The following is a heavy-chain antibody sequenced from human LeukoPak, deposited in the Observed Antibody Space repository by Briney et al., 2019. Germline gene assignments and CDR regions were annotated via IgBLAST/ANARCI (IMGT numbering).Heavy chain of an antibody. Sequence: GEALKISCRSSGYSFTSYWIGWVRQMPGKGLGWMGIIYPGDSDTRHSPSFQGQVTISADKSISTAYLQWSSLKASDTAMYYCASRIAAALDYWGQGTLVTVSS. V-gene: IGHV5-51*01. CDR1: GYSFTSYW. CDR2: IYPGDSDT. CDR3: ASRIAAALDY. J-gene: IGHJ4*02. D-gene: IGHD6-13*01.